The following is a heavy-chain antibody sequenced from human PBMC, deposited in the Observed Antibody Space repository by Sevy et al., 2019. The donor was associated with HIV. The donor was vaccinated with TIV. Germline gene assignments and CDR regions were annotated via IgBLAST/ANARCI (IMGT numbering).Heavy chain of an antibody. CDR2: IWYDGSNK. D-gene: IGHD2-2*02. CDR3: ARDIADTGYCSSTSCYNFDY. Sequence: GGSLRLSCAASGFTFSSYGMHWVRQAPGKGLEWVAVIWYDGSNKYYADSVKGRFTISRDNSKNTLYLQMNSLRAEDTAVYYCARDIADTGYCSSTSCYNFDYWGQGTLVTVSS. CDR1: GFTFSSYG. V-gene: IGHV3-33*01. J-gene: IGHJ4*02.